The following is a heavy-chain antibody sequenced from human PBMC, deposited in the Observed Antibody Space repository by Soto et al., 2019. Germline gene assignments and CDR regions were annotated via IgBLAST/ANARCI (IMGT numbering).Heavy chain of an antibody. CDR2: IYHTGSA. Sequence: SSATLSLTCVVSGASLSTSNWWSWVRQPPGKGLEWIGEIYHTGSASYSPSLKSRVSMSIDKSKNQFSLRLTDVTAADTAKYYCARGPRSGSYSVDGFDVWGQGTVVT. J-gene: IGHJ3*01. CDR3: ARGPRSGSYSVDGFDV. V-gene: IGHV4-4*02. D-gene: IGHD1-26*01. CDR1: GASLSTSNW.